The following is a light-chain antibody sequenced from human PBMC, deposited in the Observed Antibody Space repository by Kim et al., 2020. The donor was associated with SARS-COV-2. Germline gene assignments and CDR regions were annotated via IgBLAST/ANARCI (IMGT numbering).Light chain of an antibody. V-gene: IGKV3-15*01. J-gene: IGKJ2*01. CDR1: QTVTGR. Sequence: EIVMTQSPVTLSVSPGERATLSCRASQTVTGRLAWYQQMSGQAPRLVMYDVSTRASGIPARFSGSGSGTEFTLTISSLESEDFAVYYCQQYHNYYTFGHGTKLEI. CDR3: QQYHNYYT. CDR2: DVS.